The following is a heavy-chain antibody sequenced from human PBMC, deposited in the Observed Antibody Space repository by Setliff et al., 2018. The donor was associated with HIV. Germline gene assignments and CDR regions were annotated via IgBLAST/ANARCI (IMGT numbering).Heavy chain of an antibody. V-gene: IGHV4-59*01. Sequence: PSETLSLTCSASGDSIGAYHWSWIRQPPGRGLEWIGYIHSSGTTHYNPSLSSRVTISFDASKKYFSLKLTSVTAADTAMYYCATYSAGEGGRGHWGQGTLVTVS. D-gene: IGHD2-15*01. CDR2: IHSSGTT. CDR1: GDSIGAYH. J-gene: IGHJ4*02. CDR3: ATYSAGEGGRGH.